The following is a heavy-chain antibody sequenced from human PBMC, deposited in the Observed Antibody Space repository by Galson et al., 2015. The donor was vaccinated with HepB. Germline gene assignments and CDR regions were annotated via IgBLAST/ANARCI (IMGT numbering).Heavy chain of an antibody. J-gene: IGHJ3*02. Sequence: SLRLSCAASGFTVSSNYMSWVRQAPGKGLEWVSVIYSGGSTYYADSVKGRFTISRHNSKNTLYLQMNSLRAEDTAVYYCARVEICGGDCYSLPDAFDIWGQGTMVTVSS. CDR3: ARVEICGGDCYSLPDAFDI. CDR2: IYSGGST. CDR1: GFTVSSNY. D-gene: IGHD2-21*02. V-gene: IGHV3-53*04.